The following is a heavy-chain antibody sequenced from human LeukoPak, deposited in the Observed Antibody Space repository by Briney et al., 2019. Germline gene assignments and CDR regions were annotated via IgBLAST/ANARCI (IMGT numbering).Heavy chain of an antibody. CDR2: IIPIFGTA. Sequence: SVKVSCKASGYTFTSYGISWVRQAPGQGLEWMGGIIPIFGTANYAQKFQGRVTITADESTSTAYMELSSLRSEDTAVYYCAGGYCSSTSCRNLYYYYYGMDVWGQGTTVTVSS. CDR1: GYTFTSYG. D-gene: IGHD2-2*03. CDR3: AGGYCSSTSCRNLYYYYYGMDV. J-gene: IGHJ6*02. V-gene: IGHV1-69*13.